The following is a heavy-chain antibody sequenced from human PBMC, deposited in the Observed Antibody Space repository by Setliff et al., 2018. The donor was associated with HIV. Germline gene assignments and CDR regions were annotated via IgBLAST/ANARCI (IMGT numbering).Heavy chain of an antibody. CDR1: GFTVSSNY. CDR3: SSPGPGHGYSYGYFDY. J-gene: IGHJ4*02. Sequence: PGGSLRLSCAASGFTVSSNYVSWVCQAPGKGLEWVSIIYSGGSTYYADSVKGRFTISRDNSKNTLYLQMNSLRAEDTAVYYCSSPGPGHGYSYGYFDYWGQGTLVTVSS. D-gene: IGHD5-18*01. V-gene: IGHV3-53*01. CDR2: IYSGGST.